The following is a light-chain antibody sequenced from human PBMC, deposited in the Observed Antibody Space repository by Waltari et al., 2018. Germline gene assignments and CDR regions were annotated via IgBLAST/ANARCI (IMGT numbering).Light chain of an antibody. V-gene: IGKV1-39*01. J-gene: IGKJ1*01. CDR3: QQTYITPRT. CDR1: QTITNY. CDR2: GAS. Sequence: DIQMTQFPTSLSASVEDRVTITCRASQTITNYLNWYQQKSGKAHRLLIYGASNLQGGVPSMFRGSGSGTDFTLTSRNLQPEDFATYYCQQTYITPRTFGQGTKVEIK.